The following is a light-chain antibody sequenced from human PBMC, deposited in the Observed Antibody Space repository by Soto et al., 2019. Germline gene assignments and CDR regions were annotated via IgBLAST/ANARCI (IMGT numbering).Light chain of an antibody. CDR3: QQFRNWPWT. CDR2: AGS. J-gene: IGKJ1*01. CDR1: QTISIN. Sequence: IDLTPAPCTLSVSPGSRVSLSFKSTQTISINLAWYQHKPGQAPRLLIHAGSTRATGIPARISGSGSGTDFTLTISSLQSEDFAVYYCQQFRNWPWTFGQETKVDIK. V-gene: IGKV3D-15*01.